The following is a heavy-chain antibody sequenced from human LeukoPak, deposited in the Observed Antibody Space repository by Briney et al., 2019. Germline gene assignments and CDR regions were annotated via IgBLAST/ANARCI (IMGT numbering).Heavy chain of an antibody. V-gene: IGHV4-39*07. CDR1: GGSISSSSYY. D-gene: IGHD6-13*01. Sequence: SETLSLTCTVSGGSISSSSYYWGWIRQPPGKGLEWIGSIYYSGSTYYNPSLKSRVTMSVDTSKNQFSLKLSSVTAVDTAMYYCARTTAAAGTSFDYWGQGTLVTVSS. CDR2: IYYSGST. J-gene: IGHJ4*02. CDR3: ARTTAAAGTSFDY.